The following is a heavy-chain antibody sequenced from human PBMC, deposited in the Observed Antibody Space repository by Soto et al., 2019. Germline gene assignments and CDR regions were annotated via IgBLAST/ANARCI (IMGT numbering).Heavy chain of an antibody. V-gene: IGHV3-23*01. CDR1: GFTFSSYA. J-gene: IGHJ4*02. Sequence: LRLSCAASGFTFSSYAMSWVRQAPGKGLEWVSAISGSGGSTYYADSVKGRFTISRDNSKNTLYLQMNSLRAEDTAVYYCAKDSFPGTTSTEIAYWGQGTLVTVSS. CDR3: AKDSFPGTTSTEIAY. D-gene: IGHD1-7*01. CDR2: ISGSGGST.